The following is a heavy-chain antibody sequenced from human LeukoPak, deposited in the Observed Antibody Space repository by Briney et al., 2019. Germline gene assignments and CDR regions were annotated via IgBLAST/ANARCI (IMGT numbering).Heavy chain of an antibody. Sequence: PSQTLSLTCTVSGGSISSGGYYWSWIRQPAGKGLEWIGRIYTSGSTNYNPSLKSRVTISVDTSKNQFSLKLSSVTAADTAVYYCARADLRGGGKYFDYWGQGTLVTVSS. CDR2: IYTSGST. V-gene: IGHV4-61*02. CDR3: ARADLRGGGKYFDY. CDR1: GGSISSGGYY. J-gene: IGHJ4*02. D-gene: IGHD3-16*01.